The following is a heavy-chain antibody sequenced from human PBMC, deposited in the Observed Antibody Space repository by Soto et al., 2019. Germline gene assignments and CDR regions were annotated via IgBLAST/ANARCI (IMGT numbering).Heavy chain of an antibody. J-gene: IGHJ4*02. CDR2: INAGNGNT. V-gene: IGHV1-3*01. Sequence: QVQLVQSGAEVKKPGASVKVSCKASGYTFTSYAMHWVRQAPGQRLEWMGWINAGNGNTKYSQKFQGRVTITRDTSASTAYMELSSLRSEDTAVYYCARPKRSGSYYNLLDYWGQGTLVTVSS. CDR3: ARPKRSGSYYNLLDY. D-gene: IGHD3-10*01. CDR1: GYTFTSYA.